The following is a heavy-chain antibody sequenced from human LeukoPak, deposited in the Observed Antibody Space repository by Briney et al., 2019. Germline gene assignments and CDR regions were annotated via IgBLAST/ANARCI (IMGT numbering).Heavy chain of an antibody. Sequence: SETLSLTCTVYGGSISSYYWSWIRQPPGKGLEWIGYIYYSGSTNYNPSLKSRVTISVDTSKNQFSLKLSSVTAADTAVYYCARDYSTSWYVDWGQGTLVTVSS. CDR1: GGSISSYY. D-gene: IGHD6-13*01. J-gene: IGHJ4*02. V-gene: IGHV4-59*01. CDR2: IYYSGST. CDR3: ARDYSTSWYVD.